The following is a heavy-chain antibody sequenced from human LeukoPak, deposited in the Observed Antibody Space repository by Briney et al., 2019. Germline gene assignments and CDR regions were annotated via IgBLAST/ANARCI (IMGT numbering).Heavy chain of an antibody. Sequence: GGSLRLSCAASGFILSSYNMNWVRQAPGKGLECVSFISSDADAIYYADSVKGRFTISRDSAKNSLYLQMNSLRAEDTAVYYCARVSTVTPRFWGQGTLVTVSS. CDR1: GFILSSYN. CDR3: ARVSTVTPRF. V-gene: IGHV3-48*01. CDR2: ISSDADAI. J-gene: IGHJ4*02. D-gene: IGHD4-17*01.